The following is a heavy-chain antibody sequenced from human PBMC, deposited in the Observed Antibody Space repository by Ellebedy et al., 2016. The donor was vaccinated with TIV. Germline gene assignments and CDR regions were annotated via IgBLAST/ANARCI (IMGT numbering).Heavy chain of an antibody. CDR2: IYPGDSDT. Sequence: GESLKISCKGSGYSFTSYWIGWVRQMPGKGLEWMGIIYPGDSDTRYSPSFQGQVTISADKSISTAYLQCSSLKASDTAMDYCARPPRGTSYANAFSFWGQGTMVIVSS. V-gene: IGHV5-51*01. CDR3: ARPPRGTSYANAFSF. CDR1: GYSFTSYW. D-gene: IGHD2/OR15-2a*01. J-gene: IGHJ3*01.